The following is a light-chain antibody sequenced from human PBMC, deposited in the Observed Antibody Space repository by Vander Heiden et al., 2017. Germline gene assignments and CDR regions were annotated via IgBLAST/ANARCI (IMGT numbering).Light chain of an antibody. J-gene: IGKJ2*01. V-gene: IGKV1-9*01. Sequence: IQLTHPPSFLSATVGDRVTITCRASQGISSYLAWYQQKPGKAPKLLIYAAASLQSGVPSRFSGSGSGTEFTLTISSLQPEDFATYYCQQLNSYPQTFGQGTKLEIK. CDR1: QGISSY. CDR2: AAA. CDR3: QQLNSYPQT.